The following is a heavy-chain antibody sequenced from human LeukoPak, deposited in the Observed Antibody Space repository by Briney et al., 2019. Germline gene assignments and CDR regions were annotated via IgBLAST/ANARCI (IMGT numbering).Heavy chain of an antibody. V-gene: IGHV3-30*04. CDR2: ISYDGSNK. CDR3: ARDNGEQWPLWSSFDY. CDR1: GFTFSSYA. J-gene: IGHJ4*02. D-gene: IGHD6-19*01. Sequence: GGSLRLSCAASGFTFSSYAMHWVRQAPGKGLEWVAVISYDGSNKYYADSVKGRFTISRDNSKNTLYLQMNSLRAEDTAVYYCARDNGEQWPLWSSFDYWGQGTLVTVSS.